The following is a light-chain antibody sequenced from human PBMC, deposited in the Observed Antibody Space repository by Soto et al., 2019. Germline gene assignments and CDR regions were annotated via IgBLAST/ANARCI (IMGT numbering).Light chain of an antibody. J-gene: IGKJ2*01. Sequence: IPLTQSPSSVSASVGDRVTITCRASQRIDTWLAWYQQKPGKAPNLLIYGASNLQSGVPSRFSDSGSGTDFILTISSLKPEDFATYYCQQSNTFTNTFGQGTKQEL. CDR2: GAS. V-gene: IGKV1-12*01. CDR3: QQSNTFTNT. CDR1: QRIDTW.